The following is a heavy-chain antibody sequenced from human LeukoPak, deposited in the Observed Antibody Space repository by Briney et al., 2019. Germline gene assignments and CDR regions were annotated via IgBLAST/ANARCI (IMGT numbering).Heavy chain of an antibody. Sequence: ASVKVSCKASGYTFTDYATNWVRQAPGQGLEWMGWINTNTGNPTFAQGFTGRFVFSLDTSVSTAYLQISSLKAEDTALYYCARSDYGLDVWGQGTTVTVSS. V-gene: IGHV7-4-1*02. CDR3: ARSDYGLDV. J-gene: IGHJ6*02. CDR1: GYTFTDYA. CDR2: INTNTGNP.